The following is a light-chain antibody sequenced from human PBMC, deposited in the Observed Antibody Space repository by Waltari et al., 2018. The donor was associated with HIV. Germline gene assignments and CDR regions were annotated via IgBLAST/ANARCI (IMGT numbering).Light chain of an antibody. CDR2: EDS. Sequence: QSALTQPASVSGSPGQSITISCTGTSSAVGSYNLVSWYQQHPGKAPKLMLYEDSKRPSGFSNRFSGSKSGNTASLTISGLQAEDEADYYCCSYAGSSTYVFGTGTKVTVL. CDR3: CSYAGSSTYV. CDR1: SSAVGSYNL. J-gene: IGLJ1*01. V-gene: IGLV2-23*01.